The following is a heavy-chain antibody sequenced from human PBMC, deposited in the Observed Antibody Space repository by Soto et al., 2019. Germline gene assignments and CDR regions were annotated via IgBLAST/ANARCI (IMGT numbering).Heavy chain of an antibody. Sequence: QVQLQESGPGLVKPSETLSLTCTVSVSGGSVSTGFHYWIWIRQPPGKGLEWIGYIYYSGSTNYNTSLKSRVTISVDTSKNPFSLKLTSVTAADTAVYYCARGYYTNWYSFDRWGRGTLVTVSS. CDR3: ARGYYTNWYSFDR. V-gene: IGHV4-61*01. CDR2: IYYSGST. D-gene: IGHD1-7*01. J-gene: IGHJ2*01. CDR1: GGSVSTGFHY.